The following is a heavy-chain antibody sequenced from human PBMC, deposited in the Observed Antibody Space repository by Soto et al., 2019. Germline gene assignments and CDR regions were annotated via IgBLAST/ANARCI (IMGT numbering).Heavy chain of an antibody. J-gene: IGHJ5*02. Sequence: SKTLSLTCAISGDSVSSNSSAWKWIRQSPSRGLEWLGRTYYRSQWYSDYAVAVKGRITINPDTSKNQFSLQLNSVTPEDTALYYCAREEILVAYNWFDPWGQGTPVTVS. CDR1: GDSVSSNSSA. CDR2: TYYRSQWYS. V-gene: IGHV6-1*01. CDR3: AREEILVAYNWFDP. D-gene: IGHD1-26*01.